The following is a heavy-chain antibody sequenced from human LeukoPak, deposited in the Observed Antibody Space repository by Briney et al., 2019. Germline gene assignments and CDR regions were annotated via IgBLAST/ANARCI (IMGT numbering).Heavy chain of an antibody. Sequence: ASVKVSCKASGYTFTSYGISWVRQAPGQGLEWMGWISAYNGNTNYAQKLQGRVTMTTDTSTSTAYMELRSLRSDDTAVYYCARDLSGRWNTMVRGVISPFDYWGQGTLVTVSS. V-gene: IGHV1-18*04. CDR1: GYTFTSYG. D-gene: IGHD3-10*01. CDR2: ISAYNGNT. CDR3: ARDLSGRWNTMVRGVISPFDY. J-gene: IGHJ4*02.